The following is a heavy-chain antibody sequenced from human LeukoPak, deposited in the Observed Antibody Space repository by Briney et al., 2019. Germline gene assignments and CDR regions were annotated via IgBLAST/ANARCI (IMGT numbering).Heavy chain of an antibody. CDR3: ARGKVVRGVLRGYYYYGMDV. CDR2: INHIGST. V-gene: IGHV4-34*01. D-gene: IGHD3-10*01. J-gene: IGHJ6*02. CDR1: CASVSGYY. Sequence: SPTLSPTRAVYCASVSGYYWSWIRQPPGNGREWIGEINHIGSTNYNPSLKTGATISVDASKNQFSLKLSSVTAADTAVYYCARGKVVRGVLRGYYYYGMDVWGQGTTVTVSS.